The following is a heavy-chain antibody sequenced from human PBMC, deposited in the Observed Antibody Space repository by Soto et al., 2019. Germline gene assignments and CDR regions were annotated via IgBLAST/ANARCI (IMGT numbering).Heavy chain of an antibody. Sequence: SGPTLVNPTQTLTLTCTFSGFSLSTSGVGVGWIRQPPGKALEWLALIYWDDDKRYSPSLKSRLTITKDTSKNQVVLTMTNMDPVDTATYYCAHRRASQNYYYYYGMDVWGQGTKVTVSS. D-gene: IGHD2-2*01. V-gene: IGHV2-5*02. CDR2: IYWDDDK. J-gene: IGHJ6*02. CDR1: GFSLSTSGVG. CDR3: AHRRASQNYYYYYGMDV.